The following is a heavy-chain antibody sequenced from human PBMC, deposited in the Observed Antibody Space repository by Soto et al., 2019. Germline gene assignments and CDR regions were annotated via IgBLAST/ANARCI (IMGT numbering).Heavy chain of an antibody. CDR2: ISAYNGNT. CDR3: ARDQAILNWNYLNEPGPAYY. CDR1: GYTFTSYG. D-gene: IGHD1-7*01. Sequence: ASVKVSCKASGYTFTSYGISWVRQAPGQGLEWMGWISAYNGNTNYAQKLQGRVTMTTDTSTSTAYMELRSLRSDDTAVYYCARDQAILNWNYLNEPGPAYYWGQGTLVTVSS. V-gene: IGHV1-18*01. J-gene: IGHJ4*02.